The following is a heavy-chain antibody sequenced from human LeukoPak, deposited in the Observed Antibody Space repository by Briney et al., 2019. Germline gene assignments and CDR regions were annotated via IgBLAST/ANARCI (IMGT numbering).Heavy chain of an antibody. CDR3: AKDASGYEFDY. CDR2: IRDEGSNK. J-gene: IGHJ4*02. D-gene: IGHD5-12*01. V-gene: IGHV3-30*02. CDR1: GFTFSSYG. Sequence: GGSLRLSCAASGFTFSSYGMHWVRQAPGKGLGCVTVIRDEGSNKYYADSVKGRFTISRDKSKNTLYLQMNRLRAEDTAVYYCAKDASGYEFDYGGQGTLVTVPS.